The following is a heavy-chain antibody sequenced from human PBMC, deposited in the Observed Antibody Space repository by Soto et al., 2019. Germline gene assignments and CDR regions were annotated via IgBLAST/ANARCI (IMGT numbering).Heavy chain of an antibody. CDR1: GFTFKNAW. CDR3: TTFANCGGNSPFDY. CDR2: IKSKTDGGTT. J-gene: IGHJ4*02. D-gene: IGHD2-21*02. Sequence: EVQLVESGGGLVKPGGSLRLSCAASGFTFKNAWMNWVRQAPGKGLEWVARIKSKTDGGTTDFAATVKDSITISRAESKTTVYLQMNSLRTGDTAVYCCTTFANCGGNSPFDYWGQGTLVTVSS. V-gene: IGHV3-15*05.